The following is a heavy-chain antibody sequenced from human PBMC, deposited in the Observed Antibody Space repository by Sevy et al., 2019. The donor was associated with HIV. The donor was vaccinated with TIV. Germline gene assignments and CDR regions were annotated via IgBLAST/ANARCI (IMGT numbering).Heavy chain of an antibody. CDR3: ARDDRPSGWLFDY. Sequence: GGSLRLSCAASGFTISSYWMTWVRQAPGKGLEWVANINRDGSTKNYVDSVKGRFTISRDNAKNSLYLEMNSLRAEDTAVYYCARDDRPSGWLFDYWGQGTLVTVSS. D-gene: IGHD6-19*01. J-gene: IGHJ4*02. V-gene: IGHV3-7*01. CDR1: GFTISSYW. CDR2: INRDGSTK.